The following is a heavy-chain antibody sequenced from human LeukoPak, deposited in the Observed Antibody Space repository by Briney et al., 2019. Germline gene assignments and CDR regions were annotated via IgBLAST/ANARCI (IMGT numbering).Heavy chain of an antibody. Sequence: SETLSLTCTVSGGSISPYYWSWIRQPPGKGLEWIGYMHSSGSANSNPSLKSRATISVDTSKNQFSLKLSSVTAADTAVYYCARSPNRGRYYYYYYMDVWGKGTTVTVSS. CDR1: GGSISPYY. J-gene: IGHJ6*03. CDR3: ARSPNRGRYYYYYYMDV. V-gene: IGHV4-59*01. CDR2: MHSSGSA. D-gene: IGHD2/OR15-2a*01.